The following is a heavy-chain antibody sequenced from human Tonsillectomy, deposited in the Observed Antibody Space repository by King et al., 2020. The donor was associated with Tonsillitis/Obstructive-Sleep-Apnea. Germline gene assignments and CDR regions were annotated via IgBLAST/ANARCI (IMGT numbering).Heavy chain of an antibody. J-gene: IGHJ6*03. CDR3: AHLRGGSYYYYMDV. V-gene: IGHV2-5*02. Sequence: TLKESGPTLVKPTQTLTLTCTFSGFSLSTGGVGVGWIRQPPGKALEWLALICWDDDKRYRPSLKRRLTITKDTSKNQVVVTMTTMDSVDTATYYCAHLRGGSYYYYMDVWGKGTTVTVSS. D-gene: IGHD3-16*01. CDR1: GFSLSTGGVG. CDR2: ICWDDDK.